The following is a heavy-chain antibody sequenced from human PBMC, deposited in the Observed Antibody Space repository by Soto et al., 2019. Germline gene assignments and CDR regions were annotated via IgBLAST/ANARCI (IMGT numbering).Heavy chain of an antibody. Sequence: QVQLVQSGAEVKKPGSSVKVSCKASGGTFSSYAIRWVRQAPGQGLEWMGGIIPIFGTADYAQTCQGRVTITADEATSTAYMELSSLRSEETAVYYCASVETQRYYYGMDVWGQGTTVTVSS. V-gene: IGHV1-69*12. D-gene: IGHD2-15*01. J-gene: IGHJ6*02. CDR2: IIPIFGTA. CDR3: ASVETQRYYYGMDV. CDR1: GGTFSSYA.